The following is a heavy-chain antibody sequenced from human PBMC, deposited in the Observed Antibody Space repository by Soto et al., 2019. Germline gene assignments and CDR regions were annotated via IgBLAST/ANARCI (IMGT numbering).Heavy chain of an antibody. CDR1: GYTFTSYD. CDR2: MNPNSGNT. V-gene: IGHV1-8*01. Sequence: ASVKVSCKASGYTFTSYDINWVRQATGQGLEWMGWMNPNSGNTGYAQKFQGRVTMTRNTSISTAYMELSSLRSEDTAVYYCARGDDFWSGYYSHFDYWGQGTLVTVSS. CDR3: ARGDDFWSGYYSHFDY. D-gene: IGHD3-3*01. J-gene: IGHJ4*02.